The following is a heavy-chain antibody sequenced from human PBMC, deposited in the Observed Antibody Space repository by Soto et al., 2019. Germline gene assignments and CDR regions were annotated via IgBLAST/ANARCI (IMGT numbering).Heavy chain of an antibody. CDR3: ATRGPGANIYYYCQMDV. CDR2: IIPIFGTA. Sequence: QVRLVQSGAAVKRPGSSVKVSCKASGGTFSSYTISWVRQAPGQGLEWMGGIIPIFGTATYAQKFQDRVTISADESTATEYMEVTSLTSEDTALYDCATRGPGANIYYYCQMDVWGQGTTVTVFS. J-gene: IGHJ6*02. CDR1: GGTFSSYT. V-gene: IGHV1-69*01.